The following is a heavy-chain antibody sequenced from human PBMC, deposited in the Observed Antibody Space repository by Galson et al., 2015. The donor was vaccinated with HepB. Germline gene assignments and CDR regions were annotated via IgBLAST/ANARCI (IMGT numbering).Heavy chain of an antibody. CDR3: ARDLPLVVTIDYGMDV. J-gene: IGHJ6*02. CDR1: GFTFSSYS. CDR2: ISSSSSTI. V-gene: IGHV3-48*02. D-gene: IGHD2-21*02. Sequence: SLRLSCAASGFTFSSYSMNWVRQAPGKGLEWVSYISSSSSTIYYADSVKGRFTISRDNAKNSLYLQMNSLRDEDTAVYYCARDLPLVVTIDYGMDVWGQGTTVTVSS.